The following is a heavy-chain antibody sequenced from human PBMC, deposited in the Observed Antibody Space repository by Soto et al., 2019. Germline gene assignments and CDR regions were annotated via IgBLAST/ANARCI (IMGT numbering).Heavy chain of an antibody. Sequence: PSETLSLTCAVYGGSFSGYYWSWIRQPPGKGLEWIGEINHSGSTNYNPSLKSRVTISVDTSKNQFSLKLSSVTAADTAVYYCARHQRTYSSSWYGANWFDPWGQGTLVTVS. D-gene: IGHD6-13*01. CDR1: GGSFSGYY. V-gene: IGHV4-34*01. CDR2: INHSGST. CDR3: ARHQRTYSSSWYGANWFDP. J-gene: IGHJ5*02.